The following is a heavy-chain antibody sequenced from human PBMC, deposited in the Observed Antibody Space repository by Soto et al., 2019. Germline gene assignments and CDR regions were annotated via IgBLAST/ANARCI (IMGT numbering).Heavy chain of an antibody. CDR1: GYTFTIYW. D-gene: IGHD4-17*01. Sequence: GESLKISCQVSGYTFTIYWIGWVRQMPGKGLEWMGIIYPSDSDTRYSPSFQGQVTISADQSINTAYLQWDSLKASDTAIYYCARPANTVADHFDLWGQGTPVTVSA. CDR3: ARPANTVADHFDL. J-gene: IGHJ4*02. CDR2: IYPSDSDT. V-gene: IGHV5-51*01.